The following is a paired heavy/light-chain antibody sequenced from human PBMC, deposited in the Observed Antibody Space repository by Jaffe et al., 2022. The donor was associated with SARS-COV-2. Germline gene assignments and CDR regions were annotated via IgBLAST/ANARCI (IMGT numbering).Light chain of an antibody. CDR1: QSLVHSDGNTY. CDR2: KVS. V-gene: IGKV2-30*02. Sequence: DVVMTQSPLSLPVTLGQPASISCRSSQSLVHSDGNTYLNWFQQRPGQSPRRLIYKVSNRDSGVPDRFSGSGSGTDFTLKISRVEAEDVGVYYCMQGTHWPPWTFGQGTKVEIK. CDR3: MQGTHWPPWT. J-gene: IGKJ1*01.
Heavy chain of an antibody. CDR3: ASLSHQHGMGV. CDR1: GFTFNRYW. D-gene: IGHD2-2*01. V-gene: IGHV3-74*01. J-gene: IGHJ6*02. CDR2: IGNDGRST. Sequence: EVQLVESGGGLVQPGGSLRLSCAASGFTFNRYWMHWVRQAPGKGLVWVSHIGNDGRSTSYADSVKGRFTISRDDAKNTLYLQMNSLRAEDTAVYYCASLSHQHGMGVWGQGTTVTVSS.